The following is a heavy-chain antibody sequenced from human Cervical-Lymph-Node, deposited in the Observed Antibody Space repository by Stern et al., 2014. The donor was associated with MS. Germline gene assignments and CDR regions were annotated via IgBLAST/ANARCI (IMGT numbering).Heavy chain of an antibody. Sequence: QMQLVQSGAEVKKPGASVKGSCKVSGYTLTEMSMHWVRQAPGKGLEWMGGYDPQHGETVYAQKIQGRVTMAEDRSTDTAYMELTSLRSDDTAVYYCATHRGRVTYYYGLDVWGQGTTVTVSS. J-gene: IGHJ6*02. CDR2: YDPQHGET. D-gene: IGHD2-21*02. V-gene: IGHV1-24*01. CDR3: ATHRGRVTYYYGLDV. CDR1: GYTLTEMS.